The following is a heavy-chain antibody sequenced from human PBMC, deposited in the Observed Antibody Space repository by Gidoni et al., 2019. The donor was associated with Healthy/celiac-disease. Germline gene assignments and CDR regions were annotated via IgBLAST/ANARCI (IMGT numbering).Heavy chain of an antibody. CDR2: IYYSGST. V-gene: IGHV4-39*01. CDR1: GGSISSSSYY. J-gene: IGHJ4*02. Sequence: QLQLQASGPGQVKPSTTLSLTCTVSGGSISSSSYYWGWIRQPPGKGLEWIGGIYYSGSTYYNPSLKSRVTISVDTSKNQFSLKLSSVTAADTAVYYCARPDYGDYGVGHWGQGTLVTVAS. CDR3: ARPDYGDYGVGH. D-gene: IGHD4-17*01.